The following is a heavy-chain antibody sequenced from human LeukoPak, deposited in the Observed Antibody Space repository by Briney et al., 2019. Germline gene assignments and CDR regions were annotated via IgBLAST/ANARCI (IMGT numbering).Heavy chain of an antibody. D-gene: IGHD5-12*01. J-gene: IGHJ6*02. CDR3: ARHKGKFAWIKGGMDV. Sequence: SETLSLTCTVSGGSISSSSYYWGWIRQPPGKGLEWIGSIYYSGSTYYNPSLKSRVTISVDTSKNQFSLKLSSVTAADTAVYYCARHKGKFAWIKGGMDVWGQGTTVTVSS. CDR2: IYYSGST. CDR1: GGSISSSSYY. V-gene: IGHV4-39*01.